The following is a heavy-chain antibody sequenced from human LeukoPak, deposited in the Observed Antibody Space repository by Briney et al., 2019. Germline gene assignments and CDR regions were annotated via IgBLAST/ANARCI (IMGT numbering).Heavy chain of an antibody. V-gene: IGHV3-21*01. CDR1: GFTFSTYS. CDR2: ISTSSIYI. D-gene: IGHD3-22*01. CDR3: ARGSGVTMIVDSFDY. Sequence: PGGSLRLSCAASGFTFSTYSMNWVRQAPGKGLEWVSSISTSSIYIYYANSLEGRFTISRDNAKNSLYPQMISLGAEDTAVYFCARGSGVTMIVDSFDYWGQGTLVTVSS. J-gene: IGHJ4*02.